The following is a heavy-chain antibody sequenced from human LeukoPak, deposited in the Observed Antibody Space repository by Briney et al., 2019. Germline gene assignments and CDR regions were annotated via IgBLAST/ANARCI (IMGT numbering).Heavy chain of an antibody. J-gene: IGHJ4*02. Sequence: SQTLSLTCTVSGGSISSGGYSWSWIRQPPGKGLEWIGYIYHSGSTNYNPSLKSRVTISVDTSKNQFSLKLSSVTAADTAVYYCARAPSSGWYDFDYWGQGTLVTVSS. CDR1: GGSISSGGYS. CDR2: IYHSGST. V-gene: IGHV4-30-2*01. CDR3: ARAPSSGWYDFDY. D-gene: IGHD6-19*01.